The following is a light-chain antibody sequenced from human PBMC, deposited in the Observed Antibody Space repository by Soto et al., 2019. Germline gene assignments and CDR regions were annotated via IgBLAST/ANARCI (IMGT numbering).Light chain of an antibody. V-gene: IGKV3-11*01. Sequence: IPSLATLSLSHGDRATLSCSAIHSVSSYLAWYQQKPGQAPRLLIYDASDRATGIPARFSGSGSGTDFTLTISSLEPEDFAVYYCQQRSNWPPRLTVGGGTKVDI. CDR3: QQRSNWPPRLT. J-gene: IGKJ4*01. CDR2: DAS. CDR1: HSVSSY.